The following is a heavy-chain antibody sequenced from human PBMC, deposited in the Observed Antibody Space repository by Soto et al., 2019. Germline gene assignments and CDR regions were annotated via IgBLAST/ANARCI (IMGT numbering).Heavy chain of an antibody. V-gene: IGHV5-51*01. CDR2: IYPGDSDT. J-gene: IGHJ4*02. D-gene: IGHD3-16*01. CDR1: GYSFTSYW. Sequence: HGESLKISCKGSGYSFTSYWIGWVRQMPGKGLEWMGIIYPGDSDTRYSPSFQGQVTISADKSISTAYLQWSSLKASDTAMYYCASGPYDYIWGSYSSPAKFDYWGQGTLVTVSS. CDR3: ASGPYDYIWGSYSSPAKFDY.